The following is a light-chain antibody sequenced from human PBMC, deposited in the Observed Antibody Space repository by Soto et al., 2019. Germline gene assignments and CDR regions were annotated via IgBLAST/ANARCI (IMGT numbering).Light chain of an antibody. CDR3: SSYTNSSPLVL. V-gene: IGLV2-14*01. Sequence: QSVLTQPASVSGSPGQSITISCTGTSSDVGGYNFVSWYQHHPGKAPKLIIYEVSNRPSGVSNRFSASKSGNTASLTIFGLQAEDEADYYCSSYTNSSPLVLFGGGTKLTVL. J-gene: IGLJ2*01. CDR1: SSDVGGYNF. CDR2: EVS.